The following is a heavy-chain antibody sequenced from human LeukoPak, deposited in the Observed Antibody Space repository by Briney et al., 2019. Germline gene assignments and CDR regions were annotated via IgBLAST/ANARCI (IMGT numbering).Heavy chain of an antibody. D-gene: IGHD6-13*01. CDR3: ARHSGPYSSSWFDY. V-gene: IGHV4-39*01. CDR2: IYYSVST. Sequence: PSETLSLTCTVSGGSISSSSYYWGWIRQPPGKGLEWIGSIYYSVSTYYNPSLKSRVTISVDTSKNQFSLKLSSVTAADTAVYYCARHSGPYSSSWFDYWGQGTLVTVSS. CDR1: GGSISSSSYY. J-gene: IGHJ4*02.